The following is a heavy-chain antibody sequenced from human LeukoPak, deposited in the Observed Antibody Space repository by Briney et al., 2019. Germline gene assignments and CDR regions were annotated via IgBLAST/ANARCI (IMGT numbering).Heavy chain of an antibody. CDR1: GGSISSHY. V-gene: IGHV4-59*11. Sequence: SETLSLTCTVSGGSISSHYWSWLRQPPGKGLEWIGYIYYSGSTNYNPSLKSRVTISVDTSKNQFSLKLSSVTAADTAVYYCARDYEGVIDPWGQGTLVTVSS. CDR2: IYYSGST. CDR3: ARDYEGVIDP. J-gene: IGHJ5*02. D-gene: IGHD3-10*01.